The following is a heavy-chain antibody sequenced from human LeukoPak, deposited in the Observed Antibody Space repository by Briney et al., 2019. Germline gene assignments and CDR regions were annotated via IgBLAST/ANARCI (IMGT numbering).Heavy chain of an antibody. D-gene: IGHD5-12*01. CDR1: GYTFTSYY. CDR2: INPSGGST. Sequence: GASVKVSCKASGYTFTSYYMHWVRQAPGQGLEWMGIINPSGGSTSYAQKFQGRVTMTRDTSTSTVYMELSSLRSEDTAVYYCAREVRSTLATSEVYFDYWGQGTLVTVSS. V-gene: IGHV1-46*01. J-gene: IGHJ4*02. CDR3: AREVRSTLATSEVYFDY.